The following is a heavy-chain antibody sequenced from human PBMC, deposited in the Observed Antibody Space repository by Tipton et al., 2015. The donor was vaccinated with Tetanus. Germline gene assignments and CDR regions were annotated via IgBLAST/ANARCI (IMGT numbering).Heavy chain of an antibody. CDR1: GYPISSGYY. V-gene: IGHV4-38-2*01. CDR3: ARVPPLATVYFDY. J-gene: IGHJ4*02. D-gene: IGHD5-24*01. CDR2: TYRSGSA. Sequence: TLSLTCVVSGYPISSGYYWGWIRQPPGKGPEWIASTYRSGSASYNPSLKSRVTISVDTPKNQFSLNLSSLTAADTAVYYCARVPPLATVYFDYWGQGTLVTVSS.